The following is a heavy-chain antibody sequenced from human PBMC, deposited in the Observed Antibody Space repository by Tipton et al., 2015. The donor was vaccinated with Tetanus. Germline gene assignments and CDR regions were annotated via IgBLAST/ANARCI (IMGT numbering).Heavy chain of an antibody. J-gene: IGHJ3*02. CDR1: GFTFSSYA. D-gene: IGHD4-17*01. CDR2: ISGSGGST. V-gene: IGHV3-23*01. CDR3: AKARVTTVTTTDAFDI. Sequence: SLRLSCAASGFTFSSYAMSWVRQAPGKGLELVSTISGSGGSTYDAASVKGRFTISRDKSKNTVDLQMNSLRAEDTAVYYCAKARVTTVTTTDAFDIWGQGTMVTVSS.